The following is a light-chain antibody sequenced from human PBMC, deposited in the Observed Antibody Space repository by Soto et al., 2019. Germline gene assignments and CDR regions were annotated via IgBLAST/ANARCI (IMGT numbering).Light chain of an antibody. CDR3: QQRSSWPLT. V-gene: IGKV3-11*01. J-gene: IGKJ4*01. Sequence: EIVLTQSPATLSLSPGERATLSCRASQSVRNLLAWYQQKPGQAPRLLIYDTSNRATGIPARFSGSGSGTDFTLTVSSLEPEDFAVYYGQQRSSWPLTFGGGTKVEIK. CDR2: DTS. CDR1: QSVRNL.